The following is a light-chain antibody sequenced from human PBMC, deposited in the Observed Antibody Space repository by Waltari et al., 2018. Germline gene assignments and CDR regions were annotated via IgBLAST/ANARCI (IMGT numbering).Light chain of an antibody. V-gene: IGKV6-21*01. CDR2: YAS. CDR3: QQSRSFPLT. CDR1: QDISTS. J-gene: IGKJ4*01. Sequence: EIVLTQSPDFQSVTPKEKVTITCRASQDISTSLHWYQQKPDQSPKLLIKYASESFSGFPSRFSGSGSGTHFTLTINSLEAEDAATYYCQQSRSFPLTFGGGTKVEIK.